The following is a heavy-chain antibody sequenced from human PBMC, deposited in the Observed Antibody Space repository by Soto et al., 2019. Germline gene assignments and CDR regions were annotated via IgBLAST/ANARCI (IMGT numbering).Heavy chain of an antibody. CDR1: GGSFSGYY. J-gene: IGHJ5*02. Sequence: SETLSLTCAVYGGSFSGYYWSWIRQPPGKGLEWIGEINHSGSTNYNPSLKSRVTISVDTSKNQFSLKLSSVTAADTAVYYCARGKLSYDTAMVTNWFDPWGQGTLVTVYS. V-gene: IGHV4-34*01. D-gene: IGHD5-18*01. CDR2: INHSGST. CDR3: ARGKLSYDTAMVTNWFDP.